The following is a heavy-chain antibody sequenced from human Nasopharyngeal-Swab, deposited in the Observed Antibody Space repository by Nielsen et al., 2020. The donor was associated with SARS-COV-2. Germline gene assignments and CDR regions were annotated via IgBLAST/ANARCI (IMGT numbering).Heavy chain of an antibody. CDR2: ISSNGGST. J-gene: IGHJ4*02. CDR3: AEAPSGDYGGY. V-gene: IGHV3-64*01. Sequence: GGSLRLSCAASGFTFSSYAMHWVRQAPGKGLEYVSAISSNGGSTYYANSVKGRFTISRDNSKNTVYLQMNSLRTKDTAVYYCAEAPSGDYGGYWGQGTLVTVSS. D-gene: IGHD4-23*01. CDR1: GFTFSSYA.